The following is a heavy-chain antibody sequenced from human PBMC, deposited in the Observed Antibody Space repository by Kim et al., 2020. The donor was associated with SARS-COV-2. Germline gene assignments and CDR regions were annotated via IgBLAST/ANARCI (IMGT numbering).Heavy chain of an antibody. CDR2: IYPSDSDT. V-gene: IGHV5-51*01. CDR1: GYSFPSYW. CDR3: VRLEAAAQHYYQNFGMDV. Sequence: GESLKISCKGSGYSFPSYWIGWVRQMPGKGLEWMGIIYPSDSDTVYSPSFQGQVTISVDKSLYTAYLQWSSLEASDTAMYYCVRLEAAAQHYYQNFGMDVWGQGTTVTVSS. J-gene: IGHJ6*02. D-gene: IGHD6-6*01.